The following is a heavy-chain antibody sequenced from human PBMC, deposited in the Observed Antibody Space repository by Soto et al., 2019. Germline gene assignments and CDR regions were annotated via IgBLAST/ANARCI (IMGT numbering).Heavy chain of an antibody. J-gene: IGHJ6*01. Sequence: QVQLVESGGGVVQPGRSLRLSCAASGFTFSSYGMHWVRQAPGKGLEWVAVIWYDGSNKYYADSVKGRFTISRDNSKNTLYLQMNSLRAEDTAVYYCARDNAIQYYDFWSGPERDDYYGMDVW. D-gene: IGHD3-3*01. CDR3: ARDNAIQYYDFWSGPERDDYYGMDV. CDR2: IWYDGSNK. CDR1: GFTFSSYG. V-gene: IGHV3-33*01.